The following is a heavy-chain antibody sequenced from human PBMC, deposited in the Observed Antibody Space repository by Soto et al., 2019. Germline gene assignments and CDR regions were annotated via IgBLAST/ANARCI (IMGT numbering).Heavy chain of an antibody. CDR3: ARDNWYTGSDYYPSYAEYFHG. J-gene: IGHJ1*01. D-gene: IGHD3-22*01. V-gene: IGHV4-31*03. CDR2: ISYGGST. Sequence: SETLSLTCTVSGGSISSGGYYWSWIRQYPGKGLEWIGYISYGGSTYYNPSLKSRITISVDTSKNQFFLKLRSVTAADTAVYYCARDNWYTGSDYYPSYAEYFHGWGQGTLV. CDR1: GGSISSGGYY.